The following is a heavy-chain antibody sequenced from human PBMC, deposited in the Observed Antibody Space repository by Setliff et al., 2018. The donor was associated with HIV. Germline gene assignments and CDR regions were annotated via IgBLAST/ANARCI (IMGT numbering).Heavy chain of an antibody. Sequence: PSETLSLTCAVYGGSFSDNYWSWIRQSPGKGLEWIGEINHSGRTNYNPSLESRVTTSVDTSKKQFSLKLSSVTAADTAVYYCASMREHDSSPPADYWGQGTLVTVSS. V-gene: IGHV4-34*01. CDR1: GGSFSDNY. CDR3: ASMREHDSSPPADY. D-gene: IGHD6-13*01. CDR2: INHSGRT. J-gene: IGHJ4*02.